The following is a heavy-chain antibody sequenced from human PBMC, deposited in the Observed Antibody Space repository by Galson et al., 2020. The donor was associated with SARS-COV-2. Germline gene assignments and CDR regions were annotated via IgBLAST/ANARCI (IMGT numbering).Heavy chain of an antibody. CDR1: GGPFSSYA. CDR2: ILPIFGTA. Sequence: SVKVPCKASGGPFSSYAIRWVRQAPGHALEWTGGILPIFGTANYAQKFQGRVTITADESTSTAYMELSSLRSEDTAVYYCAREIQQLADRSLFDYWGQGTLVTVSS. CDR3: AREIQQLADRSLFDY. J-gene: IGHJ4*02. D-gene: IGHD6-13*01. V-gene: IGHV1-69*13.